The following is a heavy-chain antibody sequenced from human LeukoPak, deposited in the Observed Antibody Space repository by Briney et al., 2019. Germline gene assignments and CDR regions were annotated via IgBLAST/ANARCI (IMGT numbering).Heavy chain of an antibody. J-gene: IGHJ6*02. CDR2: IYYSGST. CDR1: GGSVNSGSYF. CDR3: ATGGGATRYYYGMDV. D-gene: IGHD1-26*01. Sequence: SETLSLTCTVSGGSVNSGSYFWSWFRQPPGKGLEWIGYIYYSGSTNYNPSLKSRVTISVDTSKNQFSLKLSSVTAADTAVYYCATGGGATRYYYGMDVWGQGTTVTVSS. V-gene: IGHV4-61*01.